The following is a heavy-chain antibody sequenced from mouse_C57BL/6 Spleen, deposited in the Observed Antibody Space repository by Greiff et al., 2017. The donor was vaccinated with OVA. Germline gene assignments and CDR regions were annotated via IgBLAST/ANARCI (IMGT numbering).Heavy chain of an antibody. D-gene: IGHD4-1*01. CDR2: INPSNGGT. Sequence: QVQLQQPGTELVKPGASVKLSCKASGYTFTSYWMHWVKQRPGQGLEWIGNINPSNGGTNYNEKFKSKATLTVDKSSSTAYMQLSSLTSADSAVYYCARKAELGPAWFAYWGQGTLVTVSA. CDR3: ARKAELGPAWFAY. CDR1: GYTFTSYW. V-gene: IGHV1-53*01. J-gene: IGHJ3*01.